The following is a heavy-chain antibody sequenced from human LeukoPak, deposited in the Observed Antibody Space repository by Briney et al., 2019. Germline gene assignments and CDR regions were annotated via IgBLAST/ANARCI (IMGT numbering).Heavy chain of an antibody. CDR2: IYNSGTT. V-gene: IGHV4-39*07. Sequence: PSETLSLTCTVSGGSISGSSYSWGWIRQPPGKGLEWIGCIYNSGTTNYNPSLKSRITISVDTSKNQFSLKLTSVTAADTAVYYCARRMRMSGMGEDNWLDPWGQGTLVTVSS. D-gene: IGHD1-1*01. CDR1: GGSISGSSYS. J-gene: IGHJ5*02. CDR3: ARRMRMSGMGEDNWLDP.